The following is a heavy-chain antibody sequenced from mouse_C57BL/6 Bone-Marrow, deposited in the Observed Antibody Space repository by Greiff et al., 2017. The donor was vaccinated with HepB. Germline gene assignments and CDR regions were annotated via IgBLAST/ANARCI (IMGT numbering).Heavy chain of an antibody. J-gene: IGHJ3*01. CDR2: ISSGGSYT. V-gene: IGHV5-6*01. CDR1: GFTFSSYG. CDR3: ASLAY. Sequence: EVKLMESGGDLVKPGGSLKLSCAASGFTFSSYGMSWVRQTPDKRLEWVATISSGGSYTYYPDSVKGRFTISRDNAKNTLYLQMSSLKSEDTAMYYCASLAYWGQGTLVTVSA.